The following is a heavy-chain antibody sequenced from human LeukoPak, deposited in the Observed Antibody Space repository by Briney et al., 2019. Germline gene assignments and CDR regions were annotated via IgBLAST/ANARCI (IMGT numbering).Heavy chain of an antibody. D-gene: IGHD6-13*01. J-gene: IGHJ6*03. CDR1: GYTFTNFD. Sequence: ASVKVSCKASGYTFTNFDLNWVRQAPGQGLEWVGWINSNNGNADYAQRFQGRVTMTRDTAISTVYMELSSLTYEDSAVYYCARPTSRPSNYYSMDVWGKGTTVIVSS. CDR2: INSNNGNA. V-gene: IGHV1-8*01. CDR3: ARPTSRPSNYYSMDV.